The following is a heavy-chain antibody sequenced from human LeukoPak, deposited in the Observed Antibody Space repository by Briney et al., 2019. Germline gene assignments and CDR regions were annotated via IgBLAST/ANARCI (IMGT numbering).Heavy chain of an antibody. CDR2: IWLDGSNQ. J-gene: IGHJ1*01. CDR1: GFTFSSYG. D-gene: IGHD6-13*01. CDR3: ARGEYSSSWHSEYFQH. Sequence: GGSLRLSXAASGFTFSSYGMHWVRQAPGKGLEWVAIIWLDGSNQYYADSVKGRFTISRDNPKDTLYLQMNSLRVEDTAVYYCARGEYSSSWHSEYFQHWGQGTLVTVSS. V-gene: IGHV3-33*01.